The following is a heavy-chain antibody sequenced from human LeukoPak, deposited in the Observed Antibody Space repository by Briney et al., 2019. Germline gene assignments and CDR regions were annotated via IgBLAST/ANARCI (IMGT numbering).Heavy chain of an antibody. D-gene: IGHD5-18*01. CDR2: ISAYNGNT. J-gene: IGHJ4*02. V-gene: IGHV1-18*01. CDR3: ARDTGRDTGYYFDY. CDR1: DYTFTSYG. Sequence: ASVKVSCKASDYTFTSYGISWVRQAPGQGLEWMGWISAYNGNTNYAQKLQGRVTMTTDTSTSTAYMELRSLRSDDTAVYYCARDTGRDTGYYFDYWGQGTLVTVSS.